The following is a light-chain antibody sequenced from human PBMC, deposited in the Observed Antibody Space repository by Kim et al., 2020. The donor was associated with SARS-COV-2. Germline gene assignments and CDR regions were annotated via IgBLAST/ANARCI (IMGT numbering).Light chain of an antibody. J-gene: IGKJ2*01. CDR2: AAS. V-gene: IGKV3-20*01. Sequence: EIVLTQSPGTLSLSPGERATLACRASQSVRNNYFAWYQQKPGQTPRLLIHAASSRATDLPDRFSGSGSGTDFTLTLSRLVPEDFGVFYCQQYGSAPNTFGQGTKREI. CDR1: QSVRNNY. CDR3: QQYGSAPNT.